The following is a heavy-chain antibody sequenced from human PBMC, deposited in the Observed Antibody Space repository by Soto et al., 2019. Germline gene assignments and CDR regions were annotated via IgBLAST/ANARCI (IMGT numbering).Heavy chain of an antibody. CDR2: MSYDGSNQ. CDR3: AREPNWNSPNY. J-gene: IGHJ4*02. D-gene: IGHD1-7*01. Sequence: GGSLRLSCAASGFTFSNYGMHWVRQAPGKGLEWVGVMSYDGSNQYYADSVKGRFTISRDNAKNSLYLQMNSLRAEDTAVYYCAREPNWNSPNYWGQGTLVTVSS. V-gene: IGHV3-30*03. CDR1: GFTFSNYG.